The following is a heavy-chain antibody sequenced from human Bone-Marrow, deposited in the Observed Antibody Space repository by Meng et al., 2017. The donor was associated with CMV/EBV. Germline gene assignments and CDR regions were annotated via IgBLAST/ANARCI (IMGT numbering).Heavy chain of an antibody. V-gene: IGHV3-7*01. Sequence: GESLKISCAASGFTFSSYWMSWVRQAPGKGLEWVANIKQDGSEKYYVDSVKGRFTISRDNAKNSLYLQMNSLRAEDTAVYYCARNIRGITIFGVVTHFDYWGQGTLVTASS. CDR2: IKQDGSEK. D-gene: IGHD3-3*01. CDR3: ARNIRGITIFGVVTHFDY. J-gene: IGHJ4*02. CDR1: GFTFSSYW.